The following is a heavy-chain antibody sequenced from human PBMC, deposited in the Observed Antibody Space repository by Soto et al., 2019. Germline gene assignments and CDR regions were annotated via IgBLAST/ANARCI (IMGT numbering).Heavy chain of an antibody. V-gene: IGHV3-23*01. J-gene: IGHJ4*02. D-gene: IGHD1-7*01. CDR3: AKDQKNGYNWNYLGSLDY. Sequence: GGSLRLSCAASGFTFSSYAMSWVRQAPGKGLEWVSAISGSGGSTYYADSVKGRFTISRDNSKNTLYLQMNSLRAEDTAVYYCAKDQKNGYNWNYLGSLDYWGQGILVTVSS. CDR1: GFTFSSYA. CDR2: ISGSGGST.